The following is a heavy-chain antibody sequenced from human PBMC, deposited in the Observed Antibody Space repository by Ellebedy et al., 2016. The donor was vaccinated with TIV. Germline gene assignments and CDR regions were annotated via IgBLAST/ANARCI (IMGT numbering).Heavy chain of an antibody. V-gene: IGHV1-8*01. D-gene: IGHD5-18*01. J-gene: IGHJ4*02. CDR3: ARATRRVDTAMVYYFDY. CDR1: GYTFTSYD. Sequence: AASVKVSCKASGYTFTSYDINWVRQATGQGLEWMGWMNPNSGNTGYAQKFQGRATMTRNTSINTAYMELSSLRSEDTAVYYCARATRRVDTAMVYYFDYWGQGTLVTVSS. CDR2: MNPNSGNT.